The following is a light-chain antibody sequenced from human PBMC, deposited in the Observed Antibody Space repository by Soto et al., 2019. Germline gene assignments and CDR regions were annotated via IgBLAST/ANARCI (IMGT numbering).Light chain of an antibody. J-gene: IGKJ5*01. CDR3: QQRYSTLLT. Sequence: DIQMTQSPSSLYASVGDRVTITCRASQSISSYLNWYQQKPGKAPKLLIYAASSLQSGVPSRFSGSGSGTDFTLTISSLQPEDFATYYCQQRYSTLLTFGQGTRLEIK. V-gene: IGKV1-39*01. CDR1: QSISSY. CDR2: AAS.